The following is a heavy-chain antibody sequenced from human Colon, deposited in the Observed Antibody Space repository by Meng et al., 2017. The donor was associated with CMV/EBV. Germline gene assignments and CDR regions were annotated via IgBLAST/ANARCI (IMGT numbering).Heavy chain of an antibody. Sequence: ASVFPFSGSAMHWVRQASWTGLEWVGRIRSKANSYATAYAASVNGRFTISRDDSKNTAYLQMNSLKTEDTAVYYCTRAPSYGGNDYWGQGTLVTVSS. J-gene: IGHJ4*02. V-gene: IGHV3-73*01. CDR1: VFPFSGSA. D-gene: IGHD4-23*01. CDR2: IRSKANSYAT. CDR3: TRAPSYGGNDY.